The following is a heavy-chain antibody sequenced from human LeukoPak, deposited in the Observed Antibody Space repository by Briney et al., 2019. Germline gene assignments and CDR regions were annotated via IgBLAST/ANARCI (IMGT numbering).Heavy chain of an antibody. V-gene: IGHV4-59*08. CDR1: RGSISTNY. J-gene: IGHJ3*02. CDR2: FYHTGST. CDR3: ARLGQPNAFDI. Sequence: PSETLSLTCTLSRGSISTNYSGWIRQPPGKGLECIGYFYHTGSTNYNPSLKSRVTKSLDMSKNEISLTLSPVNAAETAVYYCARLGQPNAFDIWGQGTMVTVSP. D-gene: IGHD3-16*01.